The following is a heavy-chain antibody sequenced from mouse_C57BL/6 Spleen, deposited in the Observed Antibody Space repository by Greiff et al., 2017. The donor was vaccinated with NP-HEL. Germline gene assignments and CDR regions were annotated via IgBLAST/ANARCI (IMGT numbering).Heavy chain of an antibody. CDR1: GYTFTSYW. Sequence: VQLQQSGAELVKPGASVKMSCKASGYTFTSYWITWVKQRPGQGLEWIGDIYPGSGSTNYNEKFKSKATLTVDPSSSTAYMQLSSLTSEVAAVYYCARDYERDYYYAMDYWGQGTSVTVSS. CDR3: ARDYERDYYYAMDY. CDR2: IYPGSGST. D-gene: IGHD1-1*01. V-gene: IGHV1-55*01. J-gene: IGHJ4*01.